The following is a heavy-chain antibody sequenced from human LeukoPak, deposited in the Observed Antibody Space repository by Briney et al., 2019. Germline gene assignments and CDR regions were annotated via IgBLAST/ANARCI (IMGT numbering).Heavy chain of an antibody. CDR1: GYTFTSYD. D-gene: IGHD3-10*01. Sequence: VASVKVSCKASGYTFTSYDINWVRQATGQGLERMGWMNPNSGNTGYAQKFQGRVTITTDESTSTAYMDLSSLRSEDTAVYYCARDSLDYYGSGSYFDPWGQGTLVTVSS. J-gene: IGHJ5*02. CDR3: ARDSLDYYGSGSYFDP. CDR2: MNPNSGNT. V-gene: IGHV1-8*03.